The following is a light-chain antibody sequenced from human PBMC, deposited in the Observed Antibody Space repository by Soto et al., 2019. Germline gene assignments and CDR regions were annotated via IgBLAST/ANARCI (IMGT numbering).Light chain of an antibody. J-gene: IGKJ1*01. CDR2: STS. CDR1: QSVSTPY. Sequence: ENVLTQSPGTLSLSPGERATLSCRASQSVSTPYLAWYQQKPGQAPRLHIYSTSTRASGIPDRFSGSGSGTDFALTISRLEPEDFAVYYCQQYGSSLWTFGEGTKVEIK. V-gene: IGKV3-20*01. CDR3: QQYGSSLWT.